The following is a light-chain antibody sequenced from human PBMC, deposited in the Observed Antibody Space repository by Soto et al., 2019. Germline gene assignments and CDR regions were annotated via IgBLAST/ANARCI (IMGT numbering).Light chain of an antibody. V-gene: IGKV1-5*01. CDR1: QSISSW. Sequence: SQMTQSPSTLSASVGDRVTITCRASQSISSWLAWYQQKPGKAPKLLIYDASSLESGVPSRFSGSGSGTEFTLTISSLQPDDFATYYCQQYNSYRTFGQGTKVEIK. CDR3: QQYNSYRT. J-gene: IGKJ1*01. CDR2: DAS.